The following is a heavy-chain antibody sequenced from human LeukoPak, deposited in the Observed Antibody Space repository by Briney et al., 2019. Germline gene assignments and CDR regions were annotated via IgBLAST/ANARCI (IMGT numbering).Heavy chain of an antibody. D-gene: IGHD3-16*02. CDR1: GGSIDSSFYY. J-gene: IGHJ4*02. V-gene: IGHV4-61*05. Sequence: PSEALSLTCTVSGGSIDSSFYYWGWIRQPPGKGLEWIGYIYYSGSTNYNPSLKSRVTISVDTSKNQFSLKLSSVTAADTAVYYCARHAPSYYDYVWGSYRLYDYWGQGTLVTVSS. CDR2: IYYSGST. CDR3: ARHAPSYYDYVWGSYRLYDY.